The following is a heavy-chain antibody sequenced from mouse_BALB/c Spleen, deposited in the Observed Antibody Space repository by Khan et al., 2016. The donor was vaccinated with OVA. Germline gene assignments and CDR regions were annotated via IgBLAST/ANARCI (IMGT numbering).Heavy chain of an antibody. CDR2: INPSTGYT. Sequence: QVRLQQSGAELAKPGASVKMSCKASGYTFTSYWMHWVKQRPGQGLEWIGYINPSTGYTEYNQRFKDKATLTADKSSNTAYMQLSSLTSEESAVYDCANHGSSAAWLTYWGQGTLVTVSA. D-gene: IGHD1-1*01. CDR3: ANHGSSAAWLTY. V-gene: IGHV1-7*01. J-gene: IGHJ3*01. CDR1: GYTFTSYW.